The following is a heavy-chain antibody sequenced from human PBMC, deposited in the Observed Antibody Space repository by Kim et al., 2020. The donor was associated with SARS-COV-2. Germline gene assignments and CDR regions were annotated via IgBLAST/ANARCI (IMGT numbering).Heavy chain of an antibody. J-gene: IGHJ4*02. CDR3: ARGTRSVVTAFFDY. Sequence: ASVKVSCKASGYTFTTYAMNWVRQAPGQGLEWMGWINTNTGNPMYAQGFTGRFVFSLDTSVSTTYLQISSLEAEDTAVYYCARGTRSVVTAFFDYWGRGTLVTVSS. CDR2: INTNTGNP. V-gene: IGHV7-4-1*02. CDR1: GYTFTTYA. D-gene: IGHD2-21*02.